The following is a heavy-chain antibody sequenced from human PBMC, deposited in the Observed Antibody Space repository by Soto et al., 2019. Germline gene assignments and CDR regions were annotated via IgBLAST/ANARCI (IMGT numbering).Heavy chain of an antibody. V-gene: IGHV4-30-2*01. CDR3: ARGVTTVTTFDY. D-gene: IGHD4-17*01. CDR1: GGSISSGGYS. J-gene: IGHJ4*02. Sequence: QVQRQESGSGLVKPSQSLSLTCAVSGGSISSGGYSCNWIRQPPGKGLEWIGYIYHSGSTYYNPSLKSRVTISVDRSKNQFSLKLSSVTAADTAVYYCARGVTTVTTFDYWGQGTLVTVSS. CDR2: IYHSGST.